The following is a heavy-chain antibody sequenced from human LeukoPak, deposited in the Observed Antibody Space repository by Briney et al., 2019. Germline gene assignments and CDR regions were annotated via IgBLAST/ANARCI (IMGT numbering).Heavy chain of an antibody. V-gene: IGHV3-23*01. D-gene: IGHD3-9*01. CDR1: GFTFSSYG. J-gene: IGHJ4*02. Sequence: GGSLRLSCAASGFTFSSYGMHWVRQAPGKGLEWVSAISGSGGSTYYADSVKGRFTISRDNSKNTLYLQMNSLRAEDTAVYYCAKTPMGYFDWLFPTPFDYWGQGTLVTVSS. CDR3: AKTPMGYFDWLFPTPFDY. CDR2: ISGSGGST.